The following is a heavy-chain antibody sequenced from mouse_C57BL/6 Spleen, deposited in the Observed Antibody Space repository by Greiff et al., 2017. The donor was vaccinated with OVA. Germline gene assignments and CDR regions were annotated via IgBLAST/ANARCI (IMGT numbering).Heavy chain of an antibody. D-gene: IGHD2-3*01. CDR2: ISYSGST. CDR1: GYSITSGYD. V-gene: IGHV3-1*01. Sequence: DVKLQESGPGMVKPSQSLSLTCTVTGYSITSGYDWHWIRHFPGNKLEWMGYISYSGSTNYNPSLKSRISITHDTSKNHFFLKLNSVTTEDTATYYCARGYDGYPYAMDYWGQGTSVTVSS. CDR3: ARGYDGYPYAMDY. J-gene: IGHJ4*01.